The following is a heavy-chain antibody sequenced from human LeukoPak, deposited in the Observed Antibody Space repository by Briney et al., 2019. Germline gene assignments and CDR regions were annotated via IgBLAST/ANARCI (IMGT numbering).Heavy chain of an antibody. CDR3: ARGQGEVLRFLEWLFHYFDY. CDR1: SGSISSTNYY. CDR2: INHSGST. V-gene: IGHV4-39*07. Sequence: PSETLSLTCTVSSGSISSTNYYWSWIRQPPGKGLEWIGEINHSGSTNYNPPLKSRVTISVDASKNQFSLKLSSVTAADTAVYYCARGQGEVLRFLEWLFHYFDYWGQGTLVTVSS. D-gene: IGHD3-3*01. J-gene: IGHJ4*02.